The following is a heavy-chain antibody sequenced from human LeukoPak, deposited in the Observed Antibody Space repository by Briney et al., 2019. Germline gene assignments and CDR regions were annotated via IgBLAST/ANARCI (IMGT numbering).Heavy chain of an antibody. V-gene: IGHV4-59*12. CDR2: IYYSGST. D-gene: IGHD2-2*01. CDR1: GGSISSYY. J-gene: IGHJ3*02. Sequence: SETLSLTCTVSGGSISSYYWSWIRQPPGKGLEWIGYIYYSGSTYYNPSLKSRVTISVDTSKNQFSLKLSSVTAADTAVYYCARGTRYCSSTSCYVDAFDIWGQGTMVTVSS. CDR3: ARGTRYCSSTSCYVDAFDI.